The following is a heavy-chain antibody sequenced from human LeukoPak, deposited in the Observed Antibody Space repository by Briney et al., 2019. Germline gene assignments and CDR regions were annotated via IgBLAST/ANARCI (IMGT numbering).Heavy chain of an antibody. D-gene: IGHD3-3*01. J-gene: IGHJ4*02. CDR1: GFTVSSNY. V-gene: IGHV3-66*02. Sequence: GGSLRLSCAASGFTVSSNYMSWVRQAPGKGLEWVSVIYSGGSAYCADSAKGRFTISRDNSKNTLYLQMNSLRAEDTAAYYCARSTIFGVVILEWGQGTLVTVSS. CDR3: ARSTIFGVVILE. CDR2: IYSGGSA.